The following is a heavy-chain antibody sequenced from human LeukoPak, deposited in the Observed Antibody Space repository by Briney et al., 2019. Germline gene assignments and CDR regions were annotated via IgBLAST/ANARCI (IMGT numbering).Heavy chain of an antibody. CDR3: ARDWVYKIDY. CDR2: ISHDGII. D-gene: IGHD5-24*01. V-gene: IGHV3-74*01. J-gene: IGHJ4*02. Sequence: SGGSLRLSCAASGFIFSDHWMHWVRQAPGKGLVWVSRISHDGIISYADSVKGRFTISRDNAKNTLILQMNSLRVEDTAVYYCARDWVYKIDYWGRGTLVTVSS. CDR1: GFIFSDHW.